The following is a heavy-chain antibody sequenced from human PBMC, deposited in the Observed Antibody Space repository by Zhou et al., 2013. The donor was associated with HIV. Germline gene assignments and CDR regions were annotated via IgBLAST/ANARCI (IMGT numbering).Heavy chain of an antibody. CDR1: GYTFTGYD. J-gene: IGHJ4*02. Sequence: QVQLVQSGAEVKKPGASVKVSCKASGYTFTGYDVNWVRQATGQGLEWMGWMNPNSANSGYAPKFQGRVTITRDTSISTAYMELRSLTSEDTAVYYCARSFARTTSRQDEVGRPLLLDYWGQGTLV. V-gene: IGHV1-8*03. CDR2: MNPNSANS. D-gene: IGHD2-2*01. CDR3: ARSFARTTSRQDEVGRPLLLDY.